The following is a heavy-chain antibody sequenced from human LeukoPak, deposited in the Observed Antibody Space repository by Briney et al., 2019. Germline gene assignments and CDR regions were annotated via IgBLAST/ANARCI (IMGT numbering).Heavy chain of an antibody. V-gene: IGHV1-18*01. Sequence: GASVKVSCKASGYTFTSYGINWVRQAPGLGLEWMGWISAYNGNTNYAQKLQGRVTMTTDTSTSTAYMELRSLRSDDTAVYYCARGLEWLTRRHTWFDPWGQGTLVTVSS. CDR1: GYTFTSYG. CDR3: ARGLEWLTRRHTWFDP. D-gene: IGHD3-3*01. CDR2: ISAYNGNT. J-gene: IGHJ5*02.